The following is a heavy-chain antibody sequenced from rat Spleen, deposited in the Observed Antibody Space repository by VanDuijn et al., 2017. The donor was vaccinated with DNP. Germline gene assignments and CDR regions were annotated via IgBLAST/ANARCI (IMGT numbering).Heavy chain of an antibody. Sequence: EVQLQESGPGLVKPSQSLSLTCSVTGYSVTRNYWGWIRKFPGNKMEWIGHISYSGSTSSNPSLKSRISITRDTSKNQYFLQLNSVTTEETATYYCARWGYWYFDFWGPGTMVTVSS. CDR1: GYSVTRNY. J-gene: IGHJ1*01. CDR3: ARWGYWYFDF. V-gene: IGHV3-1*01. CDR2: ISYSGST.